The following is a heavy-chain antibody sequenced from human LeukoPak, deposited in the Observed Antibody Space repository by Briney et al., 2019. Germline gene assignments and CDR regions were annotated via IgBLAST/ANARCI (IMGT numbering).Heavy chain of an antibody. CDR3: ARFYYDSSGYWDYYYGMDV. D-gene: IGHD3-22*01. V-gene: IGHV4-34*01. CDR1: GGSFSGYY. CDR2: INHSGST. J-gene: IGHJ6*02. Sequence: SETLSLTCAVSGGSFSGYYWTWIRQPPGKGLEWIGEINHSGSTNYNPSLTSRVTISVDTSKNQFSLTLSSVTAADTAVYYCARFYYDSSGYWDYYYGMDVWGQGTTVTVSS.